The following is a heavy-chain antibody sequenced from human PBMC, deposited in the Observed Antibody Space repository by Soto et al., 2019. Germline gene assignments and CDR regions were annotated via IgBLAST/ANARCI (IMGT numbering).Heavy chain of an antibody. V-gene: IGHV3-7*01. CDR1: GFSFSSYW. CDR2: IKQDGSEK. CDR3: ARVAYGNGWIFDY. J-gene: IGHJ4*01. Sequence: GGSLRLSCAASGFSFSSYWMSWVRQASGKGLEWVANIKQDGSEKYYVDSVKGRFTLSRDNAKNSLQLQMSNLRDEDTAIYFCARVAYGNGWIFDYWGQGTLVTVSS. D-gene: IGHD6-19*01.